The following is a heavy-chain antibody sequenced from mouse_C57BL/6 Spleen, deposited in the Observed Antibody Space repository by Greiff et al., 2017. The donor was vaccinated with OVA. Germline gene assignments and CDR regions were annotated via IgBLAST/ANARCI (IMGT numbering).Heavy chain of an antibody. CDR3: ARSFGYDAWFAY. D-gene: IGHD2-2*01. CDR2: IYPGDGDT. V-gene: IGHV1-82*01. CDR1: GYTFTSYW. J-gene: IGHJ3*01. Sequence: QVQLQQPGTELVKPGASVKLSCKASGYTFTSYWMHWVKQRPGKGLEWIGRIYPGDGDTNYNGKFKGKATLTADKSSSTAYMQLSSLTSEDSAVYFCARSFGYDAWFAYWGQGTLVTVSA.